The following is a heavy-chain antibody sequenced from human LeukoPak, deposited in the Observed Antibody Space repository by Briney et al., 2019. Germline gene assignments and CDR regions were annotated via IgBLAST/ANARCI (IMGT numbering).Heavy chain of an antibody. CDR3: ARAGRITMVRGVYNRFDP. CDR1: GGSFSGYY. Sequence: SETLSLTCAVYGGSFSGYYWSWIRQPPGKGLEWIGEINHSGSTSYNPSLKSRVTISVDTSKNQSSLKLSSVTAADTAVYYCARAGRITMVRGVYNRFDPWGQGTLVTVSS. J-gene: IGHJ5*02. D-gene: IGHD3-10*01. CDR2: INHSGST. V-gene: IGHV4-34*01.